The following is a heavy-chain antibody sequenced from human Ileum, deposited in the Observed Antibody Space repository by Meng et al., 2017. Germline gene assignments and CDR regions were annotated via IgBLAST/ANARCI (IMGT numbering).Heavy chain of an antibody. CDR3: ARDVMGIRDGAVEDY. D-gene: IGHD5-24*01. Sequence: QVQLQESGPGLVKPSQTLSLTCTCSGGTLSSAGYYWRWVRQFPGKGLELIRFIFYTGTTYSNPSLESRVTISVDTSKNPYYLKMNSVTAAATAVYYCARDVMGIRDGAVEDYWGQGTLVTVSS. CDR2: IFYTGTT. J-gene: IGHJ4*02. V-gene: IGHV4-31*03. CDR1: GGTLSSAGYY.